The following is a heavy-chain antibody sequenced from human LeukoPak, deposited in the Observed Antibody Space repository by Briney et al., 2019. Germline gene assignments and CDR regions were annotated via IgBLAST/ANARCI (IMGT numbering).Heavy chain of an antibody. V-gene: IGHV1-18*01. CDR2: IRAHNGNT. CDR1: GYTFTTHG. J-gene: IGHJ2*01. Sequence: ASVTVSCKASGYTFTTHGIAWVRQAPGQGLDWMGLIRAHNGNTNNAKSLQTRKTMATDTSTNMAYMERRSQRSDDTPVSYCASDGNFDLWGRGTLVTVSS. CDR3: ASDGNFDL. D-gene: IGHD1-26*01.